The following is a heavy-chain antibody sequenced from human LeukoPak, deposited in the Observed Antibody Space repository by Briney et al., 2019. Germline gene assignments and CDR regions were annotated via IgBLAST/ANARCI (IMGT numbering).Heavy chain of an antibody. CDR1: GYSFTSYW. V-gene: IGHV5-51*01. CDR2: IYPGDSDT. Sequence: GESLKISCKGSGYSFTSYWIGWVRQMPGKGLEWMGIIYPGDSDTRYSPSFQGQVTISADKSISTAYLQWSSLKASDTAMYYCARGRILTGYYNQAWFDPWGQGTLVTVSS. D-gene: IGHD3-9*01. J-gene: IGHJ5*02. CDR3: ARGRILTGYYNQAWFDP.